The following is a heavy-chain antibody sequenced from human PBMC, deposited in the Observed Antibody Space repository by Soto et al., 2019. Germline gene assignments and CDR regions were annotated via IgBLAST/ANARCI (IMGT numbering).Heavy chain of an antibody. CDR2: ISYDGSNK. CDR1: GFTFSSYG. CDR3: AKDADDDSRFDY. Sequence: QVQLVESGGGVVQPGRSLRLSCAASGFTFSSYGMHWVRQAPGKGLEWVAVISYDGSNKYYADSVKGRFTISRDNSKNTLYLQMNSLRAEDTAVYYCAKDADDDSRFDYWGQGTLVTVSS. D-gene: IGHD4-17*01. V-gene: IGHV3-30*18. J-gene: IGHJ4*02.